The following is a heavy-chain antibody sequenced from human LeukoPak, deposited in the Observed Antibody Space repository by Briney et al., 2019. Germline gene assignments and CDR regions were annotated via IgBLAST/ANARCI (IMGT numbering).Heavy chain of an antibody. Sequence: GGSLRLSCAASGFNFINTWMHWVRQAPGKGLVWVSRINRDGSSTSYADSVKGRFTIDRDNAKNTLDLQMDSLGAEDTAVYYCARAPRRSSSPYYFDYWGQGTLVTVSS. CDR3: ARAPRRSSSPYYFDY. J-gene: IGHJ4*02. CDR2: INRDGSST. V-gene: IGHV3-74*01. CDR1: GFNFINTW. D-gene: IGHD6-13*01.